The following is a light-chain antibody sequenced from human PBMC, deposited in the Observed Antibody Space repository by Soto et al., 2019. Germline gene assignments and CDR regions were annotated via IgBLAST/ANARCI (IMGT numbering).Light chain of an antibody. J-gene: IGKJ5*01. CDR1: QSVGSK. Sequence: IVLTQSPATLSLSPGERATLSCMASQSVGSKLAWCQQKPGQAPRLLLYGASTRATGIPARFSGSGSGTDLTLTISRLETEDFAVYYCQQYGSSPPITVGQGTRLEIK. CDR3: QQYGSSPPIT. CDR2: GAS. V-gene: IGKV3-20*01.